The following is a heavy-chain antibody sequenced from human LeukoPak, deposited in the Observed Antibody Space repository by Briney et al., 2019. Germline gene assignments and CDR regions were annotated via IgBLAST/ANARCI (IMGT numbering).Heavy chain of an antibody. Sequence: QSGGSLRLSCAASGFTFDDYAMHWVRQAPGMGLEWVSGISWNSGSIGYADSVKGRFTISRDNAKNSLYLQMNSLRAEDTALYYCAKRKLGTSYYFDYWGQGTLVTVSS. CDR1: GFTFDDYA. CDR2: ISWNSGSI. D-gene: IGHD1-7*01. CDR3: AKRKLGTSYYFDY. J-gene: IGHJ4*02. V-gene: IGHV3-9*01.